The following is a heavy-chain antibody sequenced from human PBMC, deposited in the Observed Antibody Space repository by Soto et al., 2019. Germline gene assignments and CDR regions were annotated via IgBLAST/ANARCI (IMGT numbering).Heavy chain of an antibody. CDR3: ARDRDIVVVPAANVIPAPYYYGMDV. CDR1: GFTFSSYG. CDR2: IWYDGSNK. Sequence: GGSLRLSCAASGFTFSSYGMHWVRQAPGKGLEWVAVIWYDGSNKYYADSVKGRFTISRDNSKNTLYLQMNSLRAEDTAVYYCARDRDIVVVPAANVIPAPYYYGMDVWGQGTTVTVSS. V-gene: IGHV3-33*01. D-gene: IGHD2-2*01. J-gene: IGHJ6*02.